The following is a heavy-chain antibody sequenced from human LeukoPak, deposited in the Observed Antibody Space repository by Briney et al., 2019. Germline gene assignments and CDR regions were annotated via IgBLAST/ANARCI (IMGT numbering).Heavy chain of an antibody. J-gene: IGHJ6*03. D-gene: IGHD4-23*01. CDR2: ISSSSSYI. CDR1: GFTFSSYS. Sequence: GGSLRLSCAASGFTFSSYSMNWVRQAPGKGLEWVSSISSSSSYIYYADSVKGRFTISRDNAKNSLYLQMNSLRAEDTAVYYCARGAATVVTPQDYYYYMDVWGKGTTVTVSS. CDR3: ARGAATVVTPQDYYYYMDV. V-gene: IGHV3-21*01.